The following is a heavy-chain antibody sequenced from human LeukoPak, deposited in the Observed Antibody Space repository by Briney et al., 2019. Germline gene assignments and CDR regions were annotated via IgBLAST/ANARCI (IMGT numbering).Heavy chain of an antibody. V-gene: IGHV3-7*01. CDR2: IKQDGSEK. D-gene: IGHD3-10*01. CDR3: ARDYN. Sequence: GGSLRLSCAPSGFTFSSYWMSWVRQPAGKGLEWVANIKQDGSEKYYVDSVKGRFTISRDNAKNSLYLQMNSLRAEDTAVYYCARDYNWGQGTLVTVSS. CDR1: GFTFSSYW. J-gene: IGHJ4*02.